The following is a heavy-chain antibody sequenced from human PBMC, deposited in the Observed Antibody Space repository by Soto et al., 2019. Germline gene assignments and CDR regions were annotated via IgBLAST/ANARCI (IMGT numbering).Heavy chain of an antibody. J-gene: IGHJ1*01. V-gene: IGHV4-39*01. CDR1: GGSISSSSYY. Sequence: PSETLSLTCTVSGGSISSSSYYWGWIRQPPGKGLEWIGSIYYSGSTYYNPSLKSRVTISVDTSKNQFSLKLSSVTAADTAVSYCARPGCSGGSCYPGAEYFQHWGQGTLVTVSS. CDR2: IYYSGST. D-gene: IGHD2-15*01. CDR3: ARPGCSGGSCYPGAEYFQH.